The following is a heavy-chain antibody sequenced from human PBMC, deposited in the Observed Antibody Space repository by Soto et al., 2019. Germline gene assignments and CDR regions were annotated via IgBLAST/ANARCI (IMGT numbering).Heavy chain of an antibody. D-gene: IGHD6-19*01. Sequence: QPGGSLRLSCAVSGFTFGNFAMTWVRQAPGKGLEWVSGISGSGGDTYYADSVKGRFTISRDNSKNTLYLQMSSLRADDTATFYCARTESSGWSTRYGMDVWGQGTTVTVSS. CDR3: ARTESSGWSTRYGMDV. V-gene: IGHV3-23*01. CDR2: ISGSGGDT. J-gene: IGHJ6*02. CDR1: GFTFGNFA.